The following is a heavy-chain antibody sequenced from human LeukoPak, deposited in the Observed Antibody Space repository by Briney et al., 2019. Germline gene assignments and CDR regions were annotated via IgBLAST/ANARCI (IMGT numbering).Heavy chain of an antibody. CDR1: GFTFDDYA. Sequence: GRSLRLSCAASGFTFDDYAMHWVRHAPGKGLEWVSGINWNSYSIGYADSVKGRFTISRDNAKNSLYLQMNSLRAEDTALYYCAKGMSSSWYSWFDPWGQGALVTVSS. J-gene: IGHJ5*02. D-gene: IGHD6-13*01. CDR3: AKGMSSSWYSWFDP. V-gene: IGHV3-9*01. CDR2: INWNSYSI.